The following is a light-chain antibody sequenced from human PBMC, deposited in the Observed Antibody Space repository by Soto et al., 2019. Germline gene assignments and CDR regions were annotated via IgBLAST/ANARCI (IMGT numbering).Light chain of an antibody. J-gene: IGKJ1*01. Sequence: EIVLTQSPGTLSLSPGERATLSCRSSQSVSSNYLAWYQQKPDQAPRLVIYDVSGRATGIPDRFSGSGSGNTFTLSSSRREPEDFAVFSCQPNGSSPTFGQGTKGE. V-gene: IGKV3-20*01. CDR1: QSVSSNY. CDR2: DVS. CDR3: QPNGSSPT.